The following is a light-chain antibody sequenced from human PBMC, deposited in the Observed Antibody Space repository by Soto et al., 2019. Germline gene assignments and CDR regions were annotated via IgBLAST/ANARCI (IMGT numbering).Light chain of an antibody. J-gene: IGKJ5*01. CDR3: QQYSKWTIT. CDR1: QSVMNHY. Sequence: EIVLTQSPGTLSLSPGKRATLSGRVSQSVMNHYLAWYPQPPGQPPRVXIYGISTRATGIPARFSCSGSGTDFSRTISSLQSEDFAFYSCQQYSKWTITFGQGTRLEIK. V-gene: IGKV3-20*01. CDR2: GIS.